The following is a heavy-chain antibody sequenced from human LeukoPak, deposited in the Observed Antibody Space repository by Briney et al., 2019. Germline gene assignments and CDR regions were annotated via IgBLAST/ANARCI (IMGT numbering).Heavy chain of an antibody. Sequence: GGSLRLSCAASGFTFDDFAMHWVRQAPGKGLEWVSGISWNSDTIAYADSVKGRFTISRDNAKNSLYLQMNSLRAEDTAVYYCARQVVVTAMKPPRYFDYWGQGTLVTVSS. V-gene: IGHV3-9*01. J-gene: IGHJ4*02. CDR1: GFTFDDFA. D-gene: IGHD2-21*02. CDR2: ISWNSDTI. CDR3: ARQVVVTAMKPPRYFDY.